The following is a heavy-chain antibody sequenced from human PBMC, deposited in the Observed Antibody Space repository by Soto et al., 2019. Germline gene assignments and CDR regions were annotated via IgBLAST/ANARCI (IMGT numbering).Heavy chain of an antibody. J-gene: IGHJ4*02. V-gene: IGHV4-61*01. CDR2: VYYLGRT. D-gene: IGHD3-3*01. CDR1: GVSVSSGSYY. CDR3: VRDFDYFDY. Sequence: SETLSLTXTVSGVSVSSGSYYWSWIRQPPGKGLEWIGYVYYLGRTNYNPSLKSRVTISVDTSKNQFSLELSSVTAADTAVYYCVRDFDYFDYWGQGTLVTVSS.